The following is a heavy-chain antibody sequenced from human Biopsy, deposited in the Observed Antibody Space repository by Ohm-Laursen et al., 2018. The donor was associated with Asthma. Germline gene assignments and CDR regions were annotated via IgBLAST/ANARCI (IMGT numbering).Heavy chain of an antibody. CDR1: GFTFSSYW. J-gene: IGHJ4*02. Sequence: SLRLSCTASGFTFSSYWMHWVRQAPGKGLVWVSRINSDGSSTSYADSVKGRFTISRDNAKKTLYLQMNSLRAEDTAVYYCARDLTMVQGGFADYWGQGTLVTVSS. CDR3: ARDLTMVQGGFADY. CDR2: INSDGSST. D-gene: IGHD3-10*01. V-gene: IGHV3-74*01.